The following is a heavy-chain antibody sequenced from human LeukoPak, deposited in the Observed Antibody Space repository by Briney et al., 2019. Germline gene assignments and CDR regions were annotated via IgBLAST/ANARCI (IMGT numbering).Heavy chain of an antibody. J-gene: IGHJ2*01. CDR2: INPNSGGT. D-gene: IGHD2-2*01. CDR3: ARGPTIDIVVLHWYLDL. V-gene: IGHV1-2*02. Sequence: ASVKVSCKASGYTFTGYYMHWVRQAPGQGLEWMGWINPNSGGTNYAQKFQGRVTMTRDTSISTAYMELSRLRSDDTAVYYCARGPTIDIVVLHWYLDLWGRGTLVTVSS. CDR1: GYTFTGYY.